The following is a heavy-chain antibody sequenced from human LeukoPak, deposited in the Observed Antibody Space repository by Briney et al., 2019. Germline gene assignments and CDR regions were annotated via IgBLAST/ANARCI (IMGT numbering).Heavy chain of an antibody. CDR2: INHSGST. J-gene: IGHJ4*02. CDR3: ARAFLVGYSPEEYFFDY. V-gene: IGHV4-34*01. CDR1: GGSFSGYY. D-gene: IGHD2-15*01. Sequence: PSETLSLTCAVYGGSFSGYYWSWIRQPPGKGLEWIGEINHSGSTNYNPSLKSRVTISVDTSKNQFSLKLRSVTAANTAVYYCARAFLVGYSPEEYFFDYWGQGNLVTVSS.